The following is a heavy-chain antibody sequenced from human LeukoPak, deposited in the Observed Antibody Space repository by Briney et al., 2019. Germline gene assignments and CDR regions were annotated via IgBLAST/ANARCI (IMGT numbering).Heavy chain of an antibody. Sequence: ASVKVSCKASGGTFSSYAISWVRQAPGQGLEWMGGIIPIFGTANYAQKFQGRVTITADESTSTAYMEPSSLRSEDTAVYYCASESIDCGGDCSQDLHHYYGMDVWGQGTTVTVSS. CDR1: GGTFSSYA. V-gene: IGHV1-69*13. J-gene: IGHJ6*02. CDR3: ASESIDCGGDCSQDLHHYYGMDV. D-gene: IGHD2-21*02. CDR2: IIPIFGTA.